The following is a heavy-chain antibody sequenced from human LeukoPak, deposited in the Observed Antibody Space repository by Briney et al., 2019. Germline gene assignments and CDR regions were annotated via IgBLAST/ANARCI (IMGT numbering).Heavy chain of an antibody. CDR1: GGSISSYY. V-gene: IGHV4-59*01. CDR2: IYYSGST. J-gene: IGHJ4*02. CDR3: ARAGLWFEELRGPQFDY. Sequence: PSETLSLTCTVSGGSISSYYWSWIRQPPGKGLEWIGYIYYSGSTNYNPSLKSRVTISVDTSKNQFSLKLSSVTAADTAVYYCARAGLWFEELRGPQFDYWGQGTLVTVSS. D-gene: IGHD3-10*01.